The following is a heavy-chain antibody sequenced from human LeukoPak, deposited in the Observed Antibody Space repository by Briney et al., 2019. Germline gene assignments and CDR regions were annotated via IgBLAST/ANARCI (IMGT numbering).Heavy chain of an antibody. Sequence: SETLSLTCTVSGNSFGDYYWSWIRQPAGKGLEWIGYIYYSGSTNYNPSLKSRVTISVDTSKNQFSLKLSSVTAADTAVYYCARTSIAAAGTGYYYYYMDVWGKGTTVTISS. CDR1: GNSFGDYY. J-gene: IGHJ6*03. CDR3: ARTSIAAAGTGYYYYYMDV. V-gene: IGHV4-59*01. D-gene: IGHD6-13*01. CDR2: IYYSGST.